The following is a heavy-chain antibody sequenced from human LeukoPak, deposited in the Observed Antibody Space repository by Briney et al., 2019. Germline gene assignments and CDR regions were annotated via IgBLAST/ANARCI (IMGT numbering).Heavy chain of an antibody. CDR3: ARRLRQWLVGGFDI. J-gene: IGHJ3*02. Sequence: SETLSLTCTVSGGSISSYYWSWIRQPPGKGLEWIGYIYSSGSTNYNPSLKSRLTISVDTSKNQFSLKLSSVTAADTAVYYCARRLRQWLVGGFDIWGQGTMVTVSS. CDR2: IYSSGST. V-gene: IGHV4-59*12. D-gene: IGHD6-19*01. CDR1: GGSISSYY.